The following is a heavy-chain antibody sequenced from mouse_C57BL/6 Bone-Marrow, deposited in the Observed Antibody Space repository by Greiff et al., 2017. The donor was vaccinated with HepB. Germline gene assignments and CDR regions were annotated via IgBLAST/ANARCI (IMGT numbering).Heavy chain of an antibody. CDR2: IYPGDGDT. Sequence: QVQLQQSGPELVKPGASVKISCKASGYAFSSSWMNWVKQRPGKGLEWIGRIYPGDGDTNYNGKFKGKATLTADKSSSTAYIQLSSLTSEDSAVYFCARRPNYYGSSWFAYWGQGTLVTVSA. J-gene: IGHJ3*01. D-gene: IGHD1-1*01. CDR1: GYAFSSSW. V-gene: IGHV1-82*01. CDR3: ARRPNYYGSSWFAY.